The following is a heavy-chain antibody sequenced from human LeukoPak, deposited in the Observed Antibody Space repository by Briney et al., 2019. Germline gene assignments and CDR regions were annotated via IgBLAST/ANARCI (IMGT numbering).Heavy chain of an antibody. V-gene: IGHV1-18*01. CDR3: AREPPHSCTNTDCYPTFDY. Sequence: GASVKVSCKASGYTFSNYDINWVRQAPGQGLEWLGWISAYNGNTNYGQKLQGRLTMTTDTSTSTAYMELRSLRSDDTAVYYCAREPPHSCTNTDCYPTFDYWGQGTLVTVSS. CDR2: ISAYNGNT. J-gene: IGHJ4*02. D-gene: IGHD2-2*01. CDR1: GYTFSNYD.